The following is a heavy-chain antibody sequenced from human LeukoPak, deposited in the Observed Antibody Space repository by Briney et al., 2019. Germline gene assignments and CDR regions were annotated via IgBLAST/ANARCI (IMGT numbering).Heavy chain of an antibody. CDR1: GGSISYYY. Sequence: SETLSLTCTVSGGSISYYYLSWIRQPPGKGLEWIGYIYYSGSTSYNPSLKSRLIISVDTSKNQFSLKLNSVTAADTAVYYCARGGTYDALPAYWFDPWGQGTLVTVSS. J-gene: IGHJ5*02. CDR2: IYYSGST. V-gene: IGHV4-59*01. D-gene: IGHD3-3*01. CDR3: ARGGTYDALPAYWFDP.